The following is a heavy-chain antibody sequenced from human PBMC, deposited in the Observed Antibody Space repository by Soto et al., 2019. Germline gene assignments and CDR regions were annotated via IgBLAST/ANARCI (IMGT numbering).Heavy chain of an antibody. D-gene: IGHD2-2*01. Sequence: ASVKVSCKASGYTFTGYYMHWVRQAPGQGLEWMGWINPNSGGTNYAQKFQGRVTMTRDASISTAYMELSRLRSDDTAVYYCAAGPLVVPAAPVEAFDYWGQGTLVTVSS. CDR1: GYTFTGYY. J-gene: IGHJ4*02. CDR2: INPNSGGT. CDR3: AAGPLVVPAAPVEAFDY. V-gene: IGHV1-2*02.